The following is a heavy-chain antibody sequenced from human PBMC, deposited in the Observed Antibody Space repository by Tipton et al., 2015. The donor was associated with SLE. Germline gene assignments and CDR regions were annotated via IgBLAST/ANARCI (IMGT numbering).Heavy chain of an antibody. CDR2: IRHDAPKT. J-gene: IGHJ3*01. CDR1: GITFSIYG. D-gene: IGHD4-23*01. Sequence: SGITFSIYGMHWVRQAPGKGLEWVAFIRHDAPKTYYADSVKGRFTISRDNSKNTLFLQLNSLRVDDTAIYYCVKDGWELLADAFDVWGQGTLVTVSS. V-gene: IGHV3-30*02. CDR3: VKDGWELLADAFDV.